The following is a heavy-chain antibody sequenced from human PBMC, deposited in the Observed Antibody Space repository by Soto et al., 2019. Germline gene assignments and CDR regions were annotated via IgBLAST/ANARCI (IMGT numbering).Heavy chain of an antibody. Sequence: ASVKVSCKASGYTFTSYDINWVRQATGQGLEWMGWMNPNSGNTGYAQKFQGRVTMTRNTSISTAYMELSSLRSEDTAVYYFARPSSCWLGYYYYGMEVCGEGATV. V-gene: IGHV1-8*01. CDR1: GYTFTSYD. J-gene: IGHJ6*02. CDR2: MNPNSGNT. D-gene: IGHD6-13*01. CDR3: ARPSSCWLGYYYYGMEV.